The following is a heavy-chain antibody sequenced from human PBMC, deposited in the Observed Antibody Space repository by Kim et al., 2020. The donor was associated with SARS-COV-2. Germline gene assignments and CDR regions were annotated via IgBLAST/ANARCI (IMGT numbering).Heavy chain of an antibody. D-gene: IGHD3-10*01. CDR3: GRVQSSGSYSLIDY. CDR1: GFSFSDHY. Sequence: GGSLRLSCAASGFSFSDHYMDWVRQAPGKGLEWVGRTRNKANSYTTKYAASVKGRFTISRDDSKNSLYLQMNSLTAEDTAVYYCGRVQSSGSYSLIDYWGQGTLVTVSS. CDR2: TRNKANSYTT. J-gene: IGHJ4*02. V-gene: IGHV3-72*01.